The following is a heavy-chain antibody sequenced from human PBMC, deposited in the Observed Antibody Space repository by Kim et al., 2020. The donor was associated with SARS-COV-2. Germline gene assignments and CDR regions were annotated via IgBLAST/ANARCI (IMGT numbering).Heavy chain of an antibody. Sequence: GGSLRLSCAASGFTVSSNYMSWVRQAPGKGLEWVSVIYSGGSTYYADSVKGRFTISRDNSKNTLYLQMNSLRAEDTAVYYCARGQRPLGWHGMDVWGQGTTVTVSS. CDR1: GFTVSSNY. CDR3: ARGQRPLGWHGMDV. CDR2: IYSGGST. J-gene: IGHJ6*02. V-gene: IGHV3-53*01. D-gene: IGHD6-25*01.